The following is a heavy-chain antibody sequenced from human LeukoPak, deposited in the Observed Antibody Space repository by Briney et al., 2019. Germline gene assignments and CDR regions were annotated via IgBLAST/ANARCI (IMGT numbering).Heavy chain of an antibody. CDR3: ARDDCSSISCYHNWFDP. J-gene: IGHJ5*02. D-gene: IGHD2-2*01. CDR2: ISSSSSYI. V-gene: IGHV3-21*01. CDR1: GFTFSSYS. Sequence: GGSLRLSCAASGFTFSSYSINWVRQAPGKGLEWVSSISSSSSYIFYADSVKGRFTISRDNSKNSLYLQMNSLRAEDTAVYYCARDDCSSISCYHNWFDPWGQGTLVTVSS.